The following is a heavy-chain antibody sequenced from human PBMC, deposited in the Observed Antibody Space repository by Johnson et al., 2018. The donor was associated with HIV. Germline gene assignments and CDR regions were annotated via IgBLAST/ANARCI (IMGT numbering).Heavy chain of an antibody. D-gene: IGHD6-19*01. J-gene: IGHJ3*02. CDR3: AKDRSTGWYPAFDI. Sequence: VQLVESGGGVVRPGGSLRLSCAASGFTFDDHGMNWVRQAPGKGLEWVSAISGRGGSTYYADSVKGRFTISRDNSKNTLYLQMNSLRAEDTALYYCAKDRSTGWYPAFDIWGQGTMVTVSS. CDR2: ISGRGGST. CDR1: GFTFDDHG. V-gene: IGHV3-23*04.